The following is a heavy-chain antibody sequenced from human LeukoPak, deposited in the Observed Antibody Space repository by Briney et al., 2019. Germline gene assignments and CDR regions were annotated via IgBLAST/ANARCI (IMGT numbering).Heavy chain of an antibody. CDR1: GGSISSYY. CDR2: IYYSGST. D-gene: IGHD6-19*01. Sequence: PSETLSLTCTVSGGSISSYYWSWTRQPPGKGLEWIGYIYYSGSTNYNPSLKSRVTISVDTSKNQFSLKLSSVTAADTAVYYCARGTGQWLIDYWGQGTLVTVSS. V-gene: IGHV4-59*01. CDR3: ARGTGQWLIDY. J-gene: IGHJ4*02.